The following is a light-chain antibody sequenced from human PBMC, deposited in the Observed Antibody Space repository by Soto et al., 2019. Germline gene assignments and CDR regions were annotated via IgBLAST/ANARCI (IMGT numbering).Light chain of an antibody. CDR2: HAS. CDR3: QNCSEAVFT. CDR1: QGIGNY. Sequence: DIQMTQSPSSLSASVGARVTITCRASQGIGNYLAWYQQRQGKVPDLLIYHASILQSGVPSRFSGSGSRTDFTLTITILRPEYVATYYCQNCSEAVFTFGPGTKVGI. V-gene: IGKV1-27*01. J-gene: IGKJ3*01.